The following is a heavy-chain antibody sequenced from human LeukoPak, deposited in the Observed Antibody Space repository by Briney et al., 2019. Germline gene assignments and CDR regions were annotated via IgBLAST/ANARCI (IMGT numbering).Heavy chain of an antibody. J-gene: IGHJ4*02. V-gene: IGHV4-59*01. CDR2: IYYSGST. CDR3: ARGGYYFDY. CDR1: GGSISSYY. Sequence: SETLSLTCTVSGGSISSYYWSWIRQPPGKGLEWIGYIYYSGSTNYNPSLKSRVTISVDTSKNQFSLKLSSVTVADTAVYYCARGGYYFDYWGQGTLVTVSS. D-gene: IGHD5-12*01.